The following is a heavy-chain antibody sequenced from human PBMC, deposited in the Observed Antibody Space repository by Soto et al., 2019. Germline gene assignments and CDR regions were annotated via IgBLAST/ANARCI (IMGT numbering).Heavy chain of an antibody. V-gene: IGHV3-48*02. CDR1: GFTFSTFS. CDR3: ARDLGWAFDS. Sequence: EVQLMASGGGSVQPGGSLRLSCAASGFTFSTFSMNWVRQAPGRGLEWISYISGGGRPISYADSVKGRFTISRDNAKNSLYLQMDSLTEEDTAVYYCARDLGWAFDSWGKGTLVTVSS. D-gene: IGHD6-19*01. J-gene: IGHJ4*02. CDR2: ISGGGRPI.